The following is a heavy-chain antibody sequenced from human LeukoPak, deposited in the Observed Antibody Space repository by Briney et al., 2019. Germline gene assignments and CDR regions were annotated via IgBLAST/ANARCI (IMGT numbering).Heavy chain of an antibody. CDR2: IYYSGST. CDR3: ARNYCSGGSCYSVVFDY. Sequence: SETLSLTCTVSGDSISGYYWNWIRQTPGKGLEWIGYIYYSGSTNYNPSLKSRVTISVDTSKNQFSLKLSSVTAADTAVYYCARNYCSGGSCYSVVFDYWGQGTTVTVSS. V-gene: IGHV4-59*01. CDR1: GDSISGYY. D-gene: IGHD2-15*01. J-gene: IGHJ4*02.